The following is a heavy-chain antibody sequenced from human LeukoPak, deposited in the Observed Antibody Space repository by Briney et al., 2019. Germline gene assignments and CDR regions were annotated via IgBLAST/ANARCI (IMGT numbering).Heavy chain of an antibody. Sequence: PVRSLRLSCAASGFTFSSYAIHWVRQAPGKGLEWVVVISYDGSNKYYADSVKGRFTISRDNSKNTLFLQMNSLRAEDTAVYYCARDYDSSHFFDYWGQGTLVTVSS. V-gene: IGHV3-30-3*01. J-gene: IGHJ4*02. D-gene: IGHD3-22*01. CDR2: ISYDGSNK. CDR1: GFTFSSYA. CDR3: ARDYDSSHFFDY.